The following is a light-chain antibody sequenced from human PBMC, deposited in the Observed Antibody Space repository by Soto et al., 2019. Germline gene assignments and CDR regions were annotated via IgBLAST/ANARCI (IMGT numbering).Light chain of an antibody. CDR3: QQRSNWTIT. J-gene: IGKJ5*01. CDR2: DAS. V-gene: IGKV3-11*01. CDR1: QSVSSY. Sequence: IVLTQYPGNLYLSPGERATLSCWASQSVSSYLAWYQQKPGQAPRLLSSDASNRATGIPARFSASGSGTDFTLTISRLQNEDFAVYDCQQRSNWTITFCQGIRLEIK.